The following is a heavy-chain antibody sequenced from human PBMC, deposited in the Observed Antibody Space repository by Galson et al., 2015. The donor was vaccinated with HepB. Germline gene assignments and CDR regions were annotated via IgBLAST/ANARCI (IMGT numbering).Heavy chain of an antibody. Sequence: PALVKPTQTLTLTCTFSGSSLSSREVGVGWIRQPPGKALEWLAVIYWDGDERYNPSLKSRLTITKDSSKNQVVLTMTNMDPVDTATYYCAHRGYYYGLDVWGQGTTVTVSS. CDR2: IYWDGDE. CDR1: GSSLSSREVG. D-gene: IGHD3-10*01. CDR3: AHRGYYYGLDV. V-gene: IGHV2-5*02. J-gene: IGHJ6*02.